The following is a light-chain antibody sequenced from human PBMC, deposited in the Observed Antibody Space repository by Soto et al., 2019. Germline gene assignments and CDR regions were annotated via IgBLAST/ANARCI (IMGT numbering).Light chain of an antibody. CDR3: QQHLNALS. CDR2: DAS. J-gene: IGKJ4*01. Sequence: EIVLTQSPATLSLSPGERATLSCRASQSVSSYLEWYQQKPGHAPRLLIYDASNRATGIPPRFSGSGSGTDFTLTISSLEPEDFAVYYCQQHLNALSFGGGTKVEIK. V-gene: IGKV3-11*01. CDR1: QSVSSY.